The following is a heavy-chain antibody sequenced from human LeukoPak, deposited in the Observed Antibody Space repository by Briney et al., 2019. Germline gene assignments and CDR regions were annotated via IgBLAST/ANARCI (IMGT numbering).Heavy chain of an antibody. V-gene: IGHV3-48*01. J-gene: IGHJ4*02. CDR2: ISSSSSTI. CDR1: GFTFSSYS. Sequence: PGGSLRPSCAASGFTFSSYSMNWVRQAPGKGLEWVSYISSSSSTIYYADSVKGRFTVSRDNAKNSLYLQMNSLRAEDTAVYYCARSSTYDYVWGSYLSPEFDYWGQGTLVTVSS. D-gene: IGHD3-16*02. CDR3: ARSSTYDYVWGSYLSPEFDY.